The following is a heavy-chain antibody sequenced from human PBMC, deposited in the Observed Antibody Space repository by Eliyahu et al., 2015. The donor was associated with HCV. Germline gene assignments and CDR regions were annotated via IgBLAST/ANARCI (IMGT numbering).Heavy chain of an antibody. V-gene: IGHV4-59*01. CDR2: IYYSGST. CDR3: ARLARSATGNFDY. D-gene: IGHD2-15*01. CDR1: GGSISSYY. Sequence: QVQLQESGPGLVKPSETLSLTCTVXGGSISSYYWSWIRQPPGKGLEWIGYIYYSGSTNYNPSLKSRVTISVDTSKNQFSLKLSSVTAADTAVYYCARLARSATGNFDYWGQGTLVTVSS. J-gene: IGHJ4*02.